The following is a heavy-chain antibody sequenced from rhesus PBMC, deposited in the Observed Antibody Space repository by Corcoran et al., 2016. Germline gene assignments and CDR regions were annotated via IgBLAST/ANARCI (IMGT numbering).Heavy chain of an antibody. CDR3: ARARRGSGWYFDL. Sequence: QVQLQESGPGLVKPSETLSLTCAVSGYSISSGYGWSWIRPPPGKGLEWIGSIGGSSGSTNCNPSLRSRATNSKYPSQNQVSLKLSSVTAADTAVYYCARARRGSGWYFDLWGPGTPITISS. CDR1: GYSISSGYG. D-gene: IGHD6-31*01. J-gene: IGHJ2*01. CDR2: IGGSSGST. V-gene: IGHV4-127*01.